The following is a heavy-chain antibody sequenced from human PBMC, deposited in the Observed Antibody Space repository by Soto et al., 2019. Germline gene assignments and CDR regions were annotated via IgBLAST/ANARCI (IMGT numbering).Heavy chain of an antibody. Sequence: GGSLRLSCAASGFTFSSYAMSWVRQAPGKGLEWVSAISGSGGSTYYADSVKGRFTISRDNSRNTLYLQMNSLRAEDTAVYYCAKGREACAITSCPIYFYYFMDVWGKGTTVTVSS. V-gene: IGHV3-23*01. CDR2: ISGSGGST. CDR1: GFTFSSYA. CDR3: AKGREACAITSCPIYFYYFMDV. J-gene: IGHJ6*03. D-gene: IGHD2-2*01.